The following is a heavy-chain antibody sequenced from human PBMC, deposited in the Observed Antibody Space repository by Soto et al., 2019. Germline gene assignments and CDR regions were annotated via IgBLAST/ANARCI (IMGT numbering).Heavy chain of an antibody. D-gene: IGHD2-15*01. V-gene: IGHV3-30-3*01. CDR3: ARDIVVVPYYYGMDV. CDR1: GFTFSSYA. J-gene: IGHJ6*02. CDR2: ISYDGSNK. Sequence: GGSLRLSCAASGFTFSSYAMHWVRQAPGKGLEWVAVISYDGSNKYYADSVKGRFTISRDNSKNTLYLQMNSLRAEDTAVYYCARDIVVVPYYYGMDVWGQGTTVTVSS.